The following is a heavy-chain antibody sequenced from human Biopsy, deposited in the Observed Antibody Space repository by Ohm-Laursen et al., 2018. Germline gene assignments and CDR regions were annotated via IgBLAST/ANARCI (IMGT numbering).Heavy chain of an antibody. Sequence: SLRLSCAASGFTFSGFSMNWVRQAPGKGLEWVSCISASGNNIYYTDSVKGRFTVPRDNGKHSVYLQMNSLRVEDTAVYYCARDGEAKYCKHGVCPSDFWGQGTLVTVSS. J-gene: IGHJ4*02. D-gene: IGHD2-8*01. CDR3: ARDGEAKYCKHGVCPSDF. CDR2: ISASGNNI. CDR1: GFTFSGFS. V-gene: IGHV3-21*01.